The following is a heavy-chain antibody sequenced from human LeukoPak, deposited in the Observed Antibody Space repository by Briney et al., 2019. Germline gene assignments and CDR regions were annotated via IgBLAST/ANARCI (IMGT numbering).Heavy chain of an antibody. CDR2: IYYSGST. CDR3: ARLGWNPTDWFDP. D-gene: IGHD1-1*01. J-gene: IGHJ5*02. V-gene: IGHV4-59*08. Sequence: SETLSLTCTVSGGSISSYYWSWIRQPPGKGLEWIGYIYYSGSTNYSPSLKSRVTISVDTSKNQFSLKLSSVTAADTAVYYCARLGWNPTDWFDPWGQGTLVTVSS. CDR1: GGSISSYY.